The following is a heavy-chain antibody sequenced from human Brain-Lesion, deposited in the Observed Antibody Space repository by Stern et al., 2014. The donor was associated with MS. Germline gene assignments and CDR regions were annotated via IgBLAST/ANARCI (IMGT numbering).Heavy chain of an antibody. D-gene: IGHD3-3*01. J-gene: IGHJ6*02. Sequence: VNLVESGAEVKKPGASVKVSCKTSGYIFTGYYIHWVRHAPGQGLAWVAWINPNTGGTKCAQKFPGRVTITKDMAISTAYIELSSLKSDDTAVYYCARAQRGIPIFGVVTDYYFLGMDVWGQGTTVTVSS. CDR1: GYIFTGYY. CDR2: INPNTGGT. CDR3: ARAQRGIPIFGVVTDYYFLGMDV. V-gene: IGHV1-2*02.